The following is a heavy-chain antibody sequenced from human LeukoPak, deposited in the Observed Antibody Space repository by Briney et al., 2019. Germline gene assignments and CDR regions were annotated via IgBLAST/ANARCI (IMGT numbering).Heavy chain of an antibody. J-gene: IGHJ4*02. CDR3: AKVPTRDY. Sequence: GGSLRLSCAASGFIFSNYGMHWVRQAPGKGLEWVAFIQYNGTNKDYADSVKGRFTISRDNSKNTLYLQMNSLRAEDTAVYYCAKVPTRDYWGQGTLVTVSS. V-gene: IGHV3-30*02. CDR1: GFIFSNYG. CDR2: IQYNGTNK.